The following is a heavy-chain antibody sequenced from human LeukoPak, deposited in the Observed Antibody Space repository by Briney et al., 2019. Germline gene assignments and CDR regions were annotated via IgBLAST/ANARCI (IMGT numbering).Heavy chain of an antibody. CDR3: ARDAAGELSSMDAFDI. CDR1: GGSISSSSYY. Sequence: SETLFLTCTVSGGSISSSSYYWGWIRQPPGKGLEWIGSIYYSGSTYYNPSLKSRVTISVDTSKNQFSLKLSSVTAADTAVYYCARDAAGELSSMDAFDIWGQGTMVTVSS. J-gene: IGHJ3*02. V-gene: IGHV4-39*07. CDR2: IYYSGST. D-gene: IGHD3-16*02.